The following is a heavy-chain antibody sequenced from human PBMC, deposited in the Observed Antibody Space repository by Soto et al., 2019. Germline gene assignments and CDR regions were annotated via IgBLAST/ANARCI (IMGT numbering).Heavy chain of an antibody. V-gene: IGHV6-1*01. CDR2: TYYRSKWYN. CDR1: GDSVSSNSAA. D-gene: IGHD6-13*01. Sequence: SQTLSLTCAISGDSVSSNSAAWNWIRQSPSRGLEWLGRTYYRSKWYNDYAVSVKSRITINPDTSKNQFSLQLNSVTPGDTAVYYCARALAAAGHYHYYGMDGWGQGTTVNVSS. J-gene: IGHJ6*02. CDR3: ARALAAAGHYHYYGMDG.